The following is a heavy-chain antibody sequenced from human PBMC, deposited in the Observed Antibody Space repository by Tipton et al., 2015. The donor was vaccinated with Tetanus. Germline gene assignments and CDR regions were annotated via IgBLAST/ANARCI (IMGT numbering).Heavy chain of an antibody. Sequence: TLSLTCNVSGGSISSNLYYWHWIRQPPGKGLEWIGYIYYSGSTYYNPSLKSRVTISIDTSKNQFSLRLSSVTAADTAVYYCSSSPGNQYLAFFDYWGRGTLVTVSS. J-gene: IGHJ4*02. CDR3: SSSPGNQYLAFFDY. CDR2: IYYSGST. D-gene: IGHD2/OR15-2a*01. V-gene: IGHV4-30-4*08. CDR1: GGSISSNLYY.